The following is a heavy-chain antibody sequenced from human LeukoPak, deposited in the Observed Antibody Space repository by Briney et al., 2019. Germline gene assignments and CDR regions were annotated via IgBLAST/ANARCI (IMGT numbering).Heavy chain of an antibody. Sequence: KSSETLSLTCNVSGASIYSYYWNWIRQSPGKGLEWLGNIHYRGTTNYNPSLKSRVTLSIDTSKSQFALKMTSVTAADTAVYYCARDEHGDFQGFDYWGQGTRVTVSS. CDR3: ARDEHGDFQGFDY. CDR2: IHYRGTT. CDR1: GASIYSYY. J-gene: IGHJ4*02. D-gene: IGHD4-17*01. V-gene: IGHV4-59*13.